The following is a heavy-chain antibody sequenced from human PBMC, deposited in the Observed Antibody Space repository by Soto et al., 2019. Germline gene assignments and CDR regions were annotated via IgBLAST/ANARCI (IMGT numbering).Heavy chain of an antibody. D-gene: IGHD1-26*01. Sequence: QVQLQGSGPGLVKPSETQSITCTVSGGSVKIPNHHWHWIRQSPGKKLEWIGFIYHTGSTTYNPSLSSRVAMSLDTSKNQFYLELTSVTAADTAIYSCARWDFRYGFDVWGQGTTVTVSS. CDR1: GGSVKIPNHH. CDR3: ARWDFRYGFDV. J-gene: IGHJ6*02. V-gene: IGHV4-61*01. CDR2: IYHTGST.